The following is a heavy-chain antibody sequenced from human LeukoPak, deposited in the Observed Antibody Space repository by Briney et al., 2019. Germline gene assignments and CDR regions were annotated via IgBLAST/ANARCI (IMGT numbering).Heavy chain of an antibody. CDR2: ISSSSSTI. J-gene: IGHJ4*02. CDR3: ARVHKHDFWSGYPSDY. V-gene: IGHV3-48*01. CDR1: GFTFSTYN. Sequence: PGGSLRLSCAASGFTFSTYNMNWVRQAPGKGLEWVSYISSSSSTIYYADSVKGRFTISRDNAKNSLYLQMNSLRAEDTAVYYCARVHKHDFWSGYPSDYWGQGTLVTVSS. D-gene: IGHD3-3*01.